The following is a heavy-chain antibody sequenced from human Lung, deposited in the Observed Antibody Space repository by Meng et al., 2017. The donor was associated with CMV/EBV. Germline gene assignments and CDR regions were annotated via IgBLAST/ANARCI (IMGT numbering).Heavy chain of an antibody. CDR2: VYPGDSDM. J-gene: IGHJ6*02. CDR3: ARRGEDSSLPDYYFYGMDV. Sequence: GEXXTISCKGSGYTFTKYWIGWVRQMPGKGLEWMGIVYPGDSDMRYSPSFQGQVTISADKSINTAYLQWSSLKASDSAMYYCARRGEDSSLPDYYFYGMDVWXQGTTVTVSS. CDR1: GYTFTKYW. V-gene: IGHV5-51*01. D-gene: IGHD6-6*01.